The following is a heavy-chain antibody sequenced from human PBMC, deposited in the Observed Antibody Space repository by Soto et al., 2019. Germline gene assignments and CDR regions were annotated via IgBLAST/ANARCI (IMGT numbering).Heavy chain of an antibody. CDR1: GFTFSSYG. CDR3: AKIDAFDI. V-gene: IGHV3-30*18. CDR2: ISYAGSNK. J-gene: IGHJ3*02. Sequence: QVQLVESGGGVVQPGRSLRLSCAASGFTFSSYGMHWVRQAPGKGLEWVAVISYAGSNKYYADSVKGRFTISRDNSENTLYLKMNSLRAEDTAVYYCAKIDAFDIWGQGTMVTVSS.